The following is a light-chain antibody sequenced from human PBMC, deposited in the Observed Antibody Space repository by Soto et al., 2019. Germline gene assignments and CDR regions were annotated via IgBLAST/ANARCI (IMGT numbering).Light chain of an antibody. CDR3: QQYIRWPLT. Sequence: IVMTKSPATLPVSPGERVTLSCRASQSVSSNLAWYQQKPGQAPRLLIYGASTRATGIPARFSGSGSGTEFTLTISSLQSEDFAVYYCQQYIRWPLTFGGGTKVDI. V-gene: IGKV3D-15*01. CDR1: QSVSSN. J-gene: IGKJ4*01. CDR2: GAS.